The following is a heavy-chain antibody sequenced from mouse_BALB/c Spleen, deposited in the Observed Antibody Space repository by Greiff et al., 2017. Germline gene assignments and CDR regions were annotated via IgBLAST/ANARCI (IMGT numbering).Heavy chain of an antibody. J-gene: IGHJ4*01. CDR2: IYPSDSYT. V-gene: IGHV1-69*02. Sequence: VQLQQPGAELVRPGASVKLSCKASGYTFTSYWINWVKQRPGQGLEWIGNIYPSDSYTNYNQKFKDKATLTVDKSSSTAYMQLSSPTSEDSAVYYCTRYYGYAIDYWGQGTSVTVSS. CDR3: TRYYGYAIDY. D-gene: IGHD1-1*01. CDR1: GYTFTSYW.